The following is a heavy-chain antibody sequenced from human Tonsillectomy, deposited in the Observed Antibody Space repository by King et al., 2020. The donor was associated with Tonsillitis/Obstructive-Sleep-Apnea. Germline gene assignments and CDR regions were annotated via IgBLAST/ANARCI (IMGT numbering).Heavy chain of an antibody. CDR1: GFTFSDYY. CDR2: ISSGSSYT. V-gene: IGHV3-11*05. J-gene: IGHJ4*02. D-gene: IGHD2-2*02. Sequence: VQLVESGGGLVKPGVSLRLSCAASGFTFSDYYMSWIRQAPGKGLEWVSYISSGSSYTNYADSVKGRFTISRDNAKNSLYLQMNSLRAEDTAVYYCATHYTNTSPFDYWGRGTLVTVSS. CDR3: ATHYTNTSPFDY.